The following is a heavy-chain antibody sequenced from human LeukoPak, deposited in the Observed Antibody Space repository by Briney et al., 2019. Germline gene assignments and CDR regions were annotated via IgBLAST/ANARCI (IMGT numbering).Heavy chain of an antibody. Sequence: GGSLRLSCAASGFTSSSCAMSWVRQPPGKGLEWVSSINGNGDTTYYADSVKGRFTISRDNSKNTLYLQMNSLRGDDTAVYYCAKSFGDHGSWGQGTLVTVSS. V-gene: IGHV3-23*01. J-gene: IGHJ5*02. CDR3: AKSFGDHGS. CDR1: GFTSSSCA. D-gene: IGHD4-17*01. CDR2: INGNGDTT.